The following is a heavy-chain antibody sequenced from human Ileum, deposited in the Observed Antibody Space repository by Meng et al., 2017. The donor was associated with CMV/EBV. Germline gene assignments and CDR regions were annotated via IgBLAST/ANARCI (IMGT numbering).Heavy chain of an antibody. V-gene: IGHV4-4*07. J-gene: IGHJ4*02. CDR1: GDSISSYH. CDR3: ARDVRLVGHFDY. CDR2: IYTSGST. D-gene: IGHD2-15*01. Sequence: QGQVQGPAPGLGKPSETLSLTCGVSGDSISSYHCGWIRQPSGKGLEWIGRIYTSGSTSYNPSLKSRVTMSVDTSKNQVSLKLTSVTAAETAVYYCARDVRLVGHFDYWGQGTLVTVSS.